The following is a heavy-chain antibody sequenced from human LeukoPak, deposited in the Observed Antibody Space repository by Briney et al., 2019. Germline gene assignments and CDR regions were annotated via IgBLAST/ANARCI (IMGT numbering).Heavy chain of an antibody. CDR3: ARDRKCEIGGAIAGHYMDV. Sequence: GASVEVSCKASGYTFTSYYMHWVRQAPGQGLEWMGIINPSGGSTSYAQKFQGRVTMTRDMSTTTVYMEMTSLRSDDTAVYYCARDRKCEIGGAIAGHYMDVWGKGTTVTVSS. D-gene: IGHD3-16*02. CDR2: INPSGGST. J-gene: IGHJ6*03. CDR1: GYTFTSYY. V-gene: IGHV1-46*01.